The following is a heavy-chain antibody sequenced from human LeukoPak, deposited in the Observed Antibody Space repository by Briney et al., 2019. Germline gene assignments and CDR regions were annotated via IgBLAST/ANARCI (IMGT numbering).Heavy chain of an antibody. Sequence: PGGPLRLSCAASGFTFSSYAMHWVRQAPGKGLEWVAVISYDGSNKYYADSVKGRFTISRDNSKNTLYLQMNGLRAEDTAVYYCARVVLYGSGSHWGQGTLVTVSS. V-gene: IGHV3-30-3*01. CDR1: GFTFSSYA. CDR2: ISYDGSNK. CDR3: ARVVLYGSGSH. J-gene: IGHJ4*02. D-gene: IGHD3-10*01.